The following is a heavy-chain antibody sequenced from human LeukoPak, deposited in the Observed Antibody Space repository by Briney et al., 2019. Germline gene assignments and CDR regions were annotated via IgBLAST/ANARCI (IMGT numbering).Heavy chain of an antibody. CDR2: INPSGGST. D-gene: IGHD6-13*01. V-gene: IGHV1-46*01. Sequence: ASVKVSCKASGYTFTSYYMYWVRQAPGQGLEWMGLINPSGGSTSYAQRFQGRVTMTRDMSTSTVYMELSSLRSEDTAVYYCARDLMGIAYRGAFYYWGQGTLVTVSS. CDR1: GYTFTSYY. CDR3: ARDLMGIAYRGAFYY. J-gene: IGHJ4*02.